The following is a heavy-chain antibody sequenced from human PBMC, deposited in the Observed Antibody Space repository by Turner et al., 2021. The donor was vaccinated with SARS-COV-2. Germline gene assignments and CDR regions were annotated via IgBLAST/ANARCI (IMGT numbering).Heavy chain of an antibody. J-gene: IGHJ6*02. CDR3: ARHPLNYDFWSGYYYYGMDV. D-gene: IGHD3-3*01. Sequence: QVQLQESGPGLVKPSETLSLTCTVSGGSISSYYWSWIRKPPGKGLEWIGYIYYSGSTNYNPSLKSRVTISVDTSKNQFSLKLSSVTAADTAVYYCARHPLNYDFWSGYYYYGMDVWGQGTTVTVSS. CDR2: IYYSGST. CDR1: GGSISSYY. V-gene: IGHV4-59*08.